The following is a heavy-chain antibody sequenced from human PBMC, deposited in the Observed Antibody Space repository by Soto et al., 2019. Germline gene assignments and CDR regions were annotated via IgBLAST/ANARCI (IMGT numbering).Heavy chain of an antibody. CDR2: INPSGGST. V-gene: IGHV1-46*01. D-gene: IGHD3-22*01. Sequence: SGEVSFKASGYTFTSYYMHWVRQAPGQGLEWMGIINPSGGSTSYAQKFQGRVTMTRDTSTSTVYMELSSLRSEDTAVYYCARDAYYDSSLNWFDPWGQGTLVTVSS. CDR3: ARDAYYDSSLNWFDP. CDR1: GYTFTSYY. J-gene: IGHJ5*02.